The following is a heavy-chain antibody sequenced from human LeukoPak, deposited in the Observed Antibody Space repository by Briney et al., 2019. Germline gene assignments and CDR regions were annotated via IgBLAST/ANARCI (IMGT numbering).Heavy chain of an antibody. D-gene: IGHD1-14*01. J-gene: IGHJ4*02. CDR3: ARGVEPLAANTLAY. Sequence: GGSLRLSCAASGFTVITNDMTWVRQAPGKGLEWVSVLYSDGNTKYADSVQGRFTISRDNSKNTLYLEMNSLSPDDTAVYYCARGVEPLAANTLAYWGQGTLVAVSS. CDR1: GFTVITND. CDR2: LYSDGNT. V-gene: IGHV3-53*01.